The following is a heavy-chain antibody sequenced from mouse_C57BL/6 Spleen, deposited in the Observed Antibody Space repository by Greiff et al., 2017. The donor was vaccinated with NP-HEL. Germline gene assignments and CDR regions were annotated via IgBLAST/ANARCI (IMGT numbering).Heavy chain of an antibody. Sequence: EVQGVESGGGLVKPGGSLKLSCAASGFTFSDYGMHWVRQAPEKGLEWVAYISSGSSTIYYADTVKGRFTISRDNAKNTLYLQMTSLRYGGTARYYGAREAAMVGVCGFYFDYWGQGTTLTVSS. J-gene: IGHJ2*01. V-gene: IGHV5-17*01. D-gene: IGHD1-1*02. CDR3: AREAAMVGVCGFYFDY. CDR2: ISSGSSTI. CDR1: GFTFSDYG.